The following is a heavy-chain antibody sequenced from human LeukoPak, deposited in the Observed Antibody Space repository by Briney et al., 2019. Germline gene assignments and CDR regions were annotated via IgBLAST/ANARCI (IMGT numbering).Heavy chain of an antibody. CDR2: ISGSGGST. D-gene: IGHD6-13*01. Sequence: GGSLRLSCAASGFTFSSYAMSWVRQAPGKGLEWVSAISGSGGSTYYADSVKGRFTISRDNAKNTLYLQMNSLRAEDTAVYYCARVDSSSWSYAFDIWGQGTMVTVSS. V-gene: IGHV3-23*01. CDR3: ARVDSSSWSYAFDI. CDR1: GFTFSSYA. J-gene: IGHJ3*02.